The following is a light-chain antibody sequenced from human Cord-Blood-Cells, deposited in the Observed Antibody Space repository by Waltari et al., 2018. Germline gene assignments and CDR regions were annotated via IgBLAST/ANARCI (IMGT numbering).Light chain of an antibody. Sequence: EIVLPQSPAPLSLSPGDRANLSCRASQSVSSYLAWYQQKPGQAPRLLIYDASNRATGIPARFSGSGSGTDFTLTISSLEPEDFAVYYCQQRSNWPLFTFGPGTKVDIK. CDR3: QQRSNWPLFT. CDR1: QSVSSY. V-gene: IGKV3-11*01. CDR2: DAS. J-gene: IGKJ3*01.